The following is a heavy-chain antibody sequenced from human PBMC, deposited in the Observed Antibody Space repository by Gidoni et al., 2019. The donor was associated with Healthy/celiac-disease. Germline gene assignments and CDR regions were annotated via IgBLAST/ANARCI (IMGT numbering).Heavy chain of an antibody. CDR3: ARGVGGNSDWYFDL. D-gene: IGHD2-21*02. Sequence: EVQLVESGGGLVQPGGSLSIYWAASGFSFSSYAMHWVRQATGKGLEWVSAMGTAGDTYYPGSVKGRFTISRENAKNSLYLQMNSLRAGDTAVYYCARGVGGNSDWYFDLWGRGTLVTVSS. V-gene: IGHV3-13*01. CDR1: GFSFSSYA. CDR2: MGTAGDT. J-gene: IGHJ2*01.